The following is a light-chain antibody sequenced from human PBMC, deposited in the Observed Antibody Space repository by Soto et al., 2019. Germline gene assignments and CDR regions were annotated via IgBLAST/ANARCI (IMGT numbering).Light chain of an antibody. Sequence: LIYHASSLETGVPSKFSGSGSGTECTLTISSLQPDEFATYYCQQYNGYSTWKVGRGNKVDIK. CDR3: QQYNGYSTWK. CDR2: HAS. V-gene: IGKV1-5*01. J-gene: IGKJ1*01.